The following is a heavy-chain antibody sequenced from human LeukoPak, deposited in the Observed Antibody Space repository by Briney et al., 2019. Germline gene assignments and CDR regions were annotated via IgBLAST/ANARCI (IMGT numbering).Heavy chain of an antibody. CDR3: ARGRGSTSSYDS. CDR2: IYGSDTT. Sequence: SGGSLRLSCAASGFIVSSNFMTWVRQAPGKGLEWVAVIYGSDTTNYADSVKGRFTIPRDNSKNTLYLQMNSLRVEDTALYYCARGRGSTSSYDSWGQGSLVTVSS. D-gene: IGHD2-2*01. V-gene: IGHV3-53*01. J-gene: IGHJ5*01. CDR1: GFIVSSNF.